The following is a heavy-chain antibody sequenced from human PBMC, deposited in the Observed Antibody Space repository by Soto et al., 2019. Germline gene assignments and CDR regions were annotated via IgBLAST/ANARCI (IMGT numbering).Heavy chain of an antibody. CDR1: GFTFSSYS. D-gene: IGHD2-2*01. CDR2: ISSSSSYI. CDR3: ARDGIVPAASDEGRHYYYGIDV. Sequence: EVQLVESGGGLVKPGGSLRLSCAASGFTFSSYSMNWVRQAPGKGLEWVSSISSSSSYIYYADSVKGRFTISRDNAKNSLYLQMNSLRAEDTAVYYCARDGIVPAASDEGRHYYYGIDVWGQGTTVTVSS. V-gene: IGHV3-21*01. J-gene: IGHJ6*02.